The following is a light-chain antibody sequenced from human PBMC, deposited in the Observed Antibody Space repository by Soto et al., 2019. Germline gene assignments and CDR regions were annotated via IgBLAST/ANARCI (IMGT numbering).Light chain of an antibody. V-gene: IGKV1-5*01. J-gene: IGKJ1*01. Sequence: DVQMTQSPSTLSASVGGRVTITCRASQSIINWLAWYQQKPGKAPKLLIYGASSLESGVPSRFSGSGSGTEFTLTITNLQPDDFATYYCQQNDSFSGTFGQGTKVEIE. CDR1: QSIINW. CDR3: QQNDSFSGT. CDR2: GAS.